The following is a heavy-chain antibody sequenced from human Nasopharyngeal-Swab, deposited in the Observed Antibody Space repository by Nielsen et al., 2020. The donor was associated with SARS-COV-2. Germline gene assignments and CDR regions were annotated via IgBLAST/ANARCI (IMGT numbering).Heavy chain of an antibody. J-gene: IGHJ4*02. V-gene: IGHV3-21*01. Sequence: GESLKIPCAASGFTFSSYSMNWVRQAPGKGLEWVSSISSSSSYIYYADSVKGRFTISRDNAKNSLYLQMNSLRAEDTAVYYCARVPVLRFLEWLLFDYWGQGTLVTVSS. D-gene: IGHD3-3*01. CDR3: ARVPVLRFLEWLLFDY. CDR1: GFTFSSYS. CDR2: ISSSSSYI.